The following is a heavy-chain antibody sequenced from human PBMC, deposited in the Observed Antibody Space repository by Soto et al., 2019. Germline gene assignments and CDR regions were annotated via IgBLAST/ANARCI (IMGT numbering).Heavy chain of an antibody. CDR3: ATKWLANEFSRVYYFDP. V-gene: IGHV1-24*01. Sequence: ASVKVSCQVSGSTLTDLSMHWVRQAPGKGLEWMGGFDPEDGETIYAQKFQGRVTMTEDTSTDTAYMELSSLRSEDTAVYYCATKWLANEFSRVYYFDPWGQGTLVTVSS. J-gene: IGHJ4*02. D-gene: IGHD6-19*01. CDR2: FDPEDGET. CDR1: GSTLTDLS.